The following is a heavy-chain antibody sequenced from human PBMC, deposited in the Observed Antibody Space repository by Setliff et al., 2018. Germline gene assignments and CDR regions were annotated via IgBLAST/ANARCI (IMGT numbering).Heavy chain of an antibody. D-gene: IGHD3-10*01. J-gene: IGHJ4*02. CDR3: AKYRYYGSGTIINYFDY. Sequence: GGSLRLSCAASGFTFSNYAMSWVRQTPGKGLEWVSAITTSGGSTYYADSVKGRFTISRDDSKNTLYLQMLSLRAEGTAVYYCAKYRYYGSGTIINYFDYWGQGTLVTVSS. CDR1: GFTFSNYA. CDR2: ITTSGGST. V-gene: IGHV3-23*01.